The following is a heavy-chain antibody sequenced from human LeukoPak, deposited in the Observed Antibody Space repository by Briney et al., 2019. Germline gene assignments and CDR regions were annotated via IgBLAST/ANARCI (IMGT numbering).Heavy chain of an antibody. CDR2: ISSSSSTI. V-gene: IGHV3-48*04. Sequence: GGSLRLSCAASGFPFSSHGMSWVRQAPGKGLEWVSYISSSSSTIYYADSVKGRFTVSRDNAKNTLYLQMNSLRAEDTAFYYCARVRYYYDTSGRGPHAFDIWGQGTMVTVSS. CDR3: ARVRYYYDTSGRGPHAFDI. CDR1: GFPFSSHG. J-gene: IGHJ3*02. D-gene: IGHD3-22*01.